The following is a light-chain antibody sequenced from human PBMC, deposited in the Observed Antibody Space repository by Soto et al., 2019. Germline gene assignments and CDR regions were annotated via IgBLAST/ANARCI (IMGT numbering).Light chain of an antibody. J-gene: IGLJ1*01. V-gene: IGLV2-14*01. CDR2: EVS. CDR3: SSYTSNSTLDV. CDR1: SSDVGGYNY. Sequence: QSVLTRPASVSGSPGQSITISCTGTSSDVGGYNYVSWYQQHPGKAPKLMIYEVSHRPSGVSNRFSGSKSGNTASLTISGLQAEDEADYYCSSYTSNSTLDVFGTGTKVTVL.